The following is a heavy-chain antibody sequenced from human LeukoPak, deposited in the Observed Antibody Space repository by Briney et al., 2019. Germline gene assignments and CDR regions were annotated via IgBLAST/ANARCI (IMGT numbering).Heavy chain of an antibody. CDR3: ARGVGAVYWYFDL. CDR1: GGSISSSSYY. D-gene: IGHD1-26*01. J-gene: IGHJ2*01. V-gene: IGHV4-61*01. CDR2: IYYSGST. Sequence: SETLSLTCTVSGGSISSSSYYWSWIRQHPGKGLEWIGYIYYSGSTNYNPSLKSRVTISVDTSKNQFSLKLTSVTAADTAVYYCARGVGAVYWYFDLWGRGTLVTVSS.